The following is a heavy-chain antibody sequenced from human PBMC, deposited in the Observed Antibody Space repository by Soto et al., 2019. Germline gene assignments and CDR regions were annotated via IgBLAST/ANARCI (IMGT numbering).Heavy chain of an antibody. Sequence: GGSLRLSCAASGFTFSIYGMTWVRQAPGKGLEWVSAISGSGGSTYYADSVKGRFTISRDNSKNTLYLQMHSLRAEDTAVYYCAKDLDGFYDSSGYPLDYWGQGTLVTVSS. CDR3: AKDLDGFYDSSGYPLDY. CDR1: GFTFSIYG. CDR2: ISGSGGST. D-gene: IGHD3-22*01. J-gene: IGHJ4*02. V-gene: IGHV3-23*01.